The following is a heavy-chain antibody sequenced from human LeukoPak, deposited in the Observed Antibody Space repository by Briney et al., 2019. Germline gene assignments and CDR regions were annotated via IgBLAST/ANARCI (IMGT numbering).Heavy chain of an antibody. J-gene: IGHJ4*02. CDR1: GYSISSGYY. V-gene: IGHV4-38-2*01. CDR2: IYHSGST. CDR3: ASGVYDYLWGSYRRSFDY. Sequence: SETLSLTCAVSGYSISSGYYWGWIRQPPGKGLEWIGSIYHSGSTYYNPSLKSRVTISVDTSKNQFSLKLSSVTAADTAVYYCASGVYDYLWGSYRRSFDYWGQGTLVTVSS. D-gene: IGHD3-16*02.